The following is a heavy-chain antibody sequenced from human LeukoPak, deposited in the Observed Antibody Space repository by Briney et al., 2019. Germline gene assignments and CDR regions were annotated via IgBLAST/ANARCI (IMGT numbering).Heavy chain of an antibody. V-gene: IGHV3-23*01. CDR1: GFTFSSYG. CDR3: AKAGPRVLSSWLDY. Sequence: GGSLRLSCAASGFTFSSYGMSWVRQAPGKGLEWVSAISGSGGSTYYADSVKGRFTISRDNSKNTLYLQMNSLRAEDTAVYYCAKAGPRVLSSWLDYWGQGTLVTVSS. J-gene: IGHJ4*02. CDR2: ISGSGGST. D-gene: IGHD4/OR15-4a*01.